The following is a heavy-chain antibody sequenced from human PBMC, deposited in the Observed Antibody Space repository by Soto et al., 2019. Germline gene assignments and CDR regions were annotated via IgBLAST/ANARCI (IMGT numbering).Heavy chain of an antibody. V-gene: IGHV3-33*01. D-gene: IGHD6-6*01. J-gene: IGHJ4*02. CDR1: GFTFSSYG. CDR2: IWYDGSNK. CDR3: ARDTGDSSSSDY. Sequence: PGGSLRLSCAASGFTFSSYGMHWVRQAPGKGLEWVAVIWYDGSNKYYADSVKGRFTISRDNSKNTLYLQMNSLRAEDTAVYYCARDTGDSSSSDYWGQGTLVTVSS.